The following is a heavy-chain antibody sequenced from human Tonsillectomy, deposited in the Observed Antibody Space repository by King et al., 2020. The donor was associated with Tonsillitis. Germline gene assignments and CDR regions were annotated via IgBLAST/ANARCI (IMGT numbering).Heavy chain of an antibody. CDR3: ASLSFESSGRYANYNCMHV. D-gene: IGHD3-22*01. CDR1: GGSISSSNYY. CDR2: IFYSGNT. V-gene: IGHV4-39*01. Sequence: QLQESGPGLVKPSETLSLTCTVSGGSISSSNYYWGWIRQPPGKGLEWVGNIFYSGNTYYNPSLESRVTISVDTSKNQFFLKLSSVTAADTAVYYCASLSFESSGRYANYNCMHVWGQGTTVTVSS. J-gene: IGHJ6*02.